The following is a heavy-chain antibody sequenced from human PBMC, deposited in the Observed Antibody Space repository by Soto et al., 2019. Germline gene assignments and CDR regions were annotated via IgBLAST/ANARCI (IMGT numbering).Heavy chain of an antibody. Sequence: GGSLRLSCAASGFTVSSNYMSWVRQAPGKGLEWVSVIYSGGSTYYADSVKGRFTISRDNSKNTLYLQMNSLRAEDTAVYYCQVAYYYGSGSPKGHYYYYMDVWGKGTTVTVSS. D-gene: IGHD3-10*01. CDR1: GFTVSSNY. V-gene: IGHV3-66*01. CDR2: IYSGGST. CDR3: QVAYYYGSGSPKGHYYYYMDV. J-gene: IGHJ6*03.